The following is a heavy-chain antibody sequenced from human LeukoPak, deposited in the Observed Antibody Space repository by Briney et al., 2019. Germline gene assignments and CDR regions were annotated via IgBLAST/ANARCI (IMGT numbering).Heavy chain of an antibody. CDR3: AVTEIDAFDI. Sequence: GGSLRLSCVASGFSFSNYGMHWVRQAPGKGLEWVAVVSYDGNIKYYADSVKGRFTISRDNPKNTVYLQMESLRAEDTAVYYCAVTEIDAFDIWGQGTMVTVSS. CDR2: VSYDGNIK. CDR1: GFSFSNYG. J-gene: IGHJ3*02. V-gene: IGHV3-30*03. D-gene: IGHD2-21*02.